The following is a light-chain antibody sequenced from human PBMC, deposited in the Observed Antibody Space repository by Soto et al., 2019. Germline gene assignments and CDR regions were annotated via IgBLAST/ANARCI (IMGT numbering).Light chain of an antibody. J-gene: IGLJ3*02. V-gene: IGLV2-14*01. CDR3: SAYTTRSPLGV. Sequence: QSALTQPASVSGSPGQSITISCTGTSSDLGTYDFVSWYQHQPGKAPKLVIYEVTNRPSVISSRFSGFKSGNTASLTIYGLRAEDEADYYCSAYTTRSPLGVFGGGTKVTVL. CDR2: EVT. CDR1: SSDLGTYDF.